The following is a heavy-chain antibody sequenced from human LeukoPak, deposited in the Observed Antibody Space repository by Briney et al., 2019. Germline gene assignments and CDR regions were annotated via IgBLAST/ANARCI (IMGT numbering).Heavy chain of an antibody. D-gene: IGHD3-22*01. CDR3: ARVPGLTHYYDSSGYERYFDY. V-gene: IGHV4-59*11. Sequence: SETLSLTCNVSGESISSHYWSWTRQSPGKGLEWIGYITNSGTTKFNPSLKSRVTISRDTSKNQISLRLSSVTAADTAVYYRARVPGLTHYYDSSGYERYFDYWGQGTLVTVSS. J-gene: IGHJ4*02. CDR2: ITNSGTT. CDR1: GESISSHY.